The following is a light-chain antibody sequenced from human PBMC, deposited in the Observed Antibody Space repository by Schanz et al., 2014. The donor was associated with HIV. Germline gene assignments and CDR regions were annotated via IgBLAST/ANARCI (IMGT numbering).Light chain of an antibody. V-gene: IGLV2-14*03. CDR1: SSDVGGYNN. Sequence: QSALTQPASVSGSPGQSITIPCTGTSSDVGGYNNVAWYQQHPGKAPKLMIYDVSDRPSGVSSRFSGSKSGNTASLTISGLQAEDEADYYCSSYTSSSSYVFGTGTKLTVL. CDR3: SSYTSSSSYV. CDR2: DVS. J-gene: IGLJ1*01.